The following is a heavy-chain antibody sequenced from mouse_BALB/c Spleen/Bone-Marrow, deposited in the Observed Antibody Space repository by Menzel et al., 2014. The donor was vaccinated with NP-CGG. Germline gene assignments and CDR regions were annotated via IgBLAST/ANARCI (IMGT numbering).Heavy chain of an antibody. CDR3: ARYDGYFDY. CDR2: INPGSGST. V-gene: IGHV1-54*01. J-gene: IGHJ2*01. D-gene: IGHD2-3*01. Sequence: VQLQQSGAELVRPGTSVKVSCKTSGYAFTDYLMDWLKQRPGQGLEWIGVINPGSGSTNYNEKFKDKATLTADKSSSTAYIQLSSLTSDDSAVYFCARYDGYFDYWGQGTTLTVSS. CDR1: GYAFTDYL.